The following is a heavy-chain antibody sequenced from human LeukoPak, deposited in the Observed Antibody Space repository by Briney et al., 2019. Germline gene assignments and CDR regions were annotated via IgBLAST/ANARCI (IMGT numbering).Heavy chain of an antibody. V-gene: IGHV3-43*02. CDR1: GFTYDDYA. CDR2: ISGDGGST. Sequence: GGSLRLSCPATGFTYDDYAMHWVRQAPGKGLEWVSLISGDGGSTYYADSVKGRFTISRDNSKNSLFLQMNSLTTEDTAFYYCAEDHHDRGYADYWGQGTLVTVSS. D-gene: IGHD3-22*01. CDR3: AEDHHDRGYADY. J-gene: IGHJ4*02.